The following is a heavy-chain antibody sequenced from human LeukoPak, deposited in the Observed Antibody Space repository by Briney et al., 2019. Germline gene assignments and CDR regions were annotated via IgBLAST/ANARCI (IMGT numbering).Heavy chain of an antibody. CDR2: IKQDGSEK. CDR1: GFTFSSYW. V-gene: IGHV3-7*01. J-gene: IGHJ6*03. CDR3: ARGEGRYCSGGSCTLYYMDV. Sequence: PGGSLRLSCAASGFTFSSYWMSWVRQAPGKGLEWVANIKQDGSEKYYVDSVKGRFTISRDNAKNSLYLQMNSLRAEDTAVYYCARGEGRYCSGGSCTLYYMDVWGKGTTVTISS. D-gene: IGHD2-15*01.